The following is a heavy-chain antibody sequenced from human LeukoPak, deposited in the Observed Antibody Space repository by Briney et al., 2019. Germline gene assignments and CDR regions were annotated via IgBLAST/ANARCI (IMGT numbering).Heavy chain of an antibody. D-gene: IGHD6-19*01. J-gene: IGHJ4*02. CDR3: AKAYTSGWYVDYFDD. CDR2: ISGDGGST. V-gene: IGHV3-43*02. Sequence: GGPLRLSCAASGFTFDDYAMHGLRHAPGKGREWVSLISGDGGSTYCADSVKGRFTISRDNSKNSMYLQMNSLRTEDTALYYCAKAYTSGWYVDYFDDWGQGTLVTVSS. CDR1: GFTFDDYA.